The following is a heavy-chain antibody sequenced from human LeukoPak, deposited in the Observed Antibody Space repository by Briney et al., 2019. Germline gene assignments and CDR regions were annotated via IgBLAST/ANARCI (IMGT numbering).Heavy chain of an antibody. D-gene: IGHD2-21*02. CDR2: ISGSGGST. CDR1: GFTFSSYA. J-gene: IGHJ5*02. CDR3: AKSGGFVVVTAIDP. V-gene: IGHV3-23*01. Sequence: GGSLRLSCAASGFTFSSYAMSWVRQAPGKGLEWVSAISGSGGSTYYAGSVKGRFTISRDNSKNTLYLQMNSLRAEDTAVYYCAKSGGFVVVTAIDPWGQGTLVTVSS.